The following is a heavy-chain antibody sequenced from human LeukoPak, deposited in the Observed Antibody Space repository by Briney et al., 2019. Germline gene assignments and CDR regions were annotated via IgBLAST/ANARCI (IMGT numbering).Heavy chain of an antibody. CDR2: IWYDGSNK. V-gene: IGHV3-33*01. Sequence: XVRQXXXXGLEWVAVIWYDGSNKYYADSVKGRFTISRDNSKNTLYLQMNSLRAEDTAVYYCARELYSDYSNWFDPWGQGTLVTVSS. J-gene: IGHJ5*02. CDR3: ARELYSDYSNWFDP. D-gene: IGHD4-11*01.